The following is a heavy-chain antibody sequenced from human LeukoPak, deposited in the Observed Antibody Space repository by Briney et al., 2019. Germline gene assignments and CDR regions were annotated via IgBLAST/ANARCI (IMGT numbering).Heavy chain of an antibody. J-gene: IGHJ4*02. CDR2: IYTSGST. CDR1: GGSISSYY. Sequence: SETLSLTCTVSGGSISSYYWSWIRQPAGKGLEWIGRIYTSGSTNYNPSLKSRVTMSVDTSKNQFSLKPSSVTAADTAVYYCARAPTSVGYYYDSSGYRDWGQGTLVTVSS. CDR3: ARAPTSVGYYYDSSGYRD. V-gene: IGHV4-4*07. D-gene: IGHD3-22*01.